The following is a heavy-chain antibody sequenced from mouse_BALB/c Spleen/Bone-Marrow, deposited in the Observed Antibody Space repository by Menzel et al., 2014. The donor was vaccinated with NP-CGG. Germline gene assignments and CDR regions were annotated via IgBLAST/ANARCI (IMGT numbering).Heavy chain of an antibody. V-gene: IGHV4-1*02. Sequence: DVMLVESGGGLVQPGGSLKLSCAASGFDFSRFWMSWVRQAPGKGLEWIGEINPGSSTINYTPSLKDKFIISRDNAKNTLYLQMSRVRSEDTALYYCARLGYYGSFAFWGQGTLVTVSA. J-gene: IGHJ3*01. CDR1: GFDFSRFW. CDR3: ARLGYYGSFAF. D-gene: IGHD1-2*01. CDR2: INPGSSTI.